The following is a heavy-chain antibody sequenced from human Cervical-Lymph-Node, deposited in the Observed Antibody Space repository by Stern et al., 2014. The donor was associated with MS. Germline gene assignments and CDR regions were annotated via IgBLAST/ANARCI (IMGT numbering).Heavy chain of an antibody. CDR2: TYSGGNT. V-gene: IGHV3-53*01. CDR3: ALTRETDEYLHH. CDR1: GFTVSGNY. Sequence: EVQLVQSGGGLIQPGGSLRLSCAASGFTVSGNYVTWVRQAPGKGLEWVSVTYSGGNTYYADSVQGRFTVSRDNSRNTLFLQMNGLRAEDTAVYYCALTRETDEYLHHWGQGTLVTVSS. J-gene: IGHJ1*01.